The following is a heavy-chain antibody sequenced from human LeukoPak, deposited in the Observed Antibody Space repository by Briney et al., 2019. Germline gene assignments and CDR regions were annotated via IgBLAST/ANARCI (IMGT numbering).Heavy chain of an antibody. CDR1: GFTFGSFW. CDR2: IKQDGSEK. J-gene: IGHJ6*02. V-gene: IGHV3-7*01. Sequence: GVCLRLSCAASGFTFGSFWMSWVRQAPGKGLEWVSNIKQDGSEKYYVDSVKGRFTISRDNAKNSLYLQMNSLRAEDTAVYYCAREEVATILYLYYYYGMDVWGQGTTVTVSS. CDR3: AREEVATILYLYYYYGMDV. D-gene: IGHD5-12*01.